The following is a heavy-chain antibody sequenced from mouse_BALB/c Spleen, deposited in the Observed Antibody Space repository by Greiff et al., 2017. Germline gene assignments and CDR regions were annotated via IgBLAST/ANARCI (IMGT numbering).Heavy chain of an antibody. V-gene: IGHV3-2*02. J-gene: IGHJ3*01. Sequence: EVQRVESGPGLVKPSQSLSLTCTVTGYSITSDYAWNWIRQFPGNKLEWMGYISYSGSTSYNPSLKSRISITRDTSKNQFFLQLNSVTTEDTATYYCASQALFTTAFAYWGQGTLVTVSA. CDR2: ISYSGST. CDR3: ASQALFTTAFAY. D-gene: IGHD1-2*01. CDR1: GYSITSDYA.